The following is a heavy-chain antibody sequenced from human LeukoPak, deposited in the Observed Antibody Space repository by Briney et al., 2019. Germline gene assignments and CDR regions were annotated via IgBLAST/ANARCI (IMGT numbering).Heavy chain of an antibody. V-gene: IGHV3-30*04. Sequence: GGSLRLSCAASGFTFSNDIFHWVGQAPGKAREGVGVTSSDGRSKFYADSVKGRFTISRDDSNNMLYLQMNSLRAEDTAIYYCAGETSGVTGTTSFDYWGQGTLVTVSS. CDR2: TSSDGRSK. CDR3: AGETSGVTGTTSFDY. CDR1: GFTFSNDI. J-gene: IGHJ4*02. D-gene: IGHD1/OR15-1a*01.